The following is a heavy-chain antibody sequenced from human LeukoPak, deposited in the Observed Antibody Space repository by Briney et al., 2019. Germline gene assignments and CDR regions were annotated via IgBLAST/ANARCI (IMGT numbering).Heavy chain of an antibody. J-gene: IGHJ5*02. CDR1: GVSISSGDYY. V-gene: IGHV4-30-4*01. Sequence: PSQTLSLTCTVSGVSISSGDYYWRWLRQPPGKGLEWIGYIYYSGSTYYNPSLKSRVTISVDTSKNQFSLKLSSVTAADTAVYYCARTSGVVYRWGQGTLVTVSS. CDR3: ARTSGVVYR. D-gene: IGHD2-8*01. CDR2: IYYSGST.